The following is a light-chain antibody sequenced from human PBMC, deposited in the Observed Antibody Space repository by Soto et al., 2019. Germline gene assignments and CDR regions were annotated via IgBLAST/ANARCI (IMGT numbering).Light chain of an antibody. Sequence: IVLTQSPATLSLSPWERSTLSCRSSQSVSNYLAWYQQKPGQAPRLLMYDSSNRATGIPARFSGSGSGTDFTLTISSLEPEDFAVYYCQQYGSPPPIIFGQGTRLEIK. CDR1: QSVSNY. J-gene: IGKJ5*01. CDR2: DSS. CDR3: QQYGSPPPII. V-gene: IGKV3-11*01.